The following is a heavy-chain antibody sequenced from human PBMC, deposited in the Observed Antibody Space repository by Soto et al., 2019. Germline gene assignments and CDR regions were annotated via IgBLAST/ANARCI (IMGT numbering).Heavy chain of an antibody. CDR1: GFTFSSYS. V-gene: IGHV3-21*01. CDR2: ISSSSSYI. D-gene: IGHD3-16*02. CDR3: ARDQIDDYVWGSYRYTDYYYYGMDV. Sequence: PGGSLRLSCAASGFTFSSYSMNWVRQAPGKGLEWVSSISSSSSYIYYADSVKGRFTISRDNAKNSLYLQMNSLRDEDTAVYYSARDQIDDYVWGSYRYTDYYYYGMDVWGKGTTVTVSS. J-gene: IGHJ6*04.